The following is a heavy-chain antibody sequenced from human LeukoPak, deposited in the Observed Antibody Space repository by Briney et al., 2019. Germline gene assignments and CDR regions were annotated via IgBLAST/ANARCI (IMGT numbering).Heavy chain of an antibody. J-gene: IGHJ4*02. CDR1: GGSISSGGYY. D-gene: IGHD2-2*01. Sequence: PSETLSLTCTVSGGSISSGGYYWSWIRQHPGKGLEWIGYIYYSGSTYYNPSLKSLVTISVDTSKNQCSLKLSSVTAADTAVYYCARDSRYCSSTSCEYFFDYWGQGTLVTVSS. V-gene: IGHV4-31*01. CDR3: ARDSRYCSSTSCEYFFDY. CDR2: IYYSGST.